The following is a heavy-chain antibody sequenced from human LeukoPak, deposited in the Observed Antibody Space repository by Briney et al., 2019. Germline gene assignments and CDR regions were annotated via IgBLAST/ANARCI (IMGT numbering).Heavy chain of an antibody. CDR1: GGSISSGSYY. D-gene: IGHD1-1*01. CDR2: IYTSGST. J-gene: IGHJ6*03. V-gene: IGHV4-61*02. Sequence: SETLSLTCTVSGGSISSGSYYWRWIRQPAGKGLEWIGRIYTSGSTNYNPSLKSRVTISVDTSKNQFSLKLSSVTAADTAVYYCARDGYNWNDVDYYYYMDVWGKGTTVTISS. CDR3: ARDGYNWNDVDYYYYMDV.